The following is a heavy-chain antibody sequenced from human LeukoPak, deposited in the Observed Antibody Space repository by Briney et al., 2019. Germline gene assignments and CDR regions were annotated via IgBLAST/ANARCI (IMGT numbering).Heavy chain of an antibody. CDR1: GFTFSSYS. Sequence: GGSLRLSCAASGFTFSSYSMNWVRQAPGNGLEWVSSISSSSSYIYYAESVKGRFTISRDNAKNSLYLQMNSLRAEDTAVYYCARDGGYSSGSQVWGQGTLVTVSS. J-gene: IGHJ4*02. D-gene: IGHD5-18*01. CDR3: ARDGGYSSGSQV. V-gene: IGHV3-21*01. CDR2: ISSSSSYI.